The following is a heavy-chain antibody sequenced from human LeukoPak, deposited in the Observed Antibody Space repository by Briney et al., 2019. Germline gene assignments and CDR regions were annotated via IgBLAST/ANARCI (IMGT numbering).Heavy chain of an antibody. J-gene: IGHJ6*03. Sequence: DTLSLTCAVSGYSISSTNWYCWIRQPPGEGPEGTENINCSGNNNYNASLKSRVTISGDTAKNSLYLNLNTLSAFDTAVYYLYWKHSLQPVPEESSHHVTIPIHDPVLPEPELCDRLGHGRILLCENLPLLLHWLVLLWGKGTKVT. CDR1: GYSISSTNW. V-gene: IGHV4-28*06. CDR2: INCSGNN. D-gene: IGHD2-2*02. CDR3: YWKHSLQPVPEESSHHVTIPIHDPVLPEPELCDRLGHGRILLCENLPLLLHWLVLL.